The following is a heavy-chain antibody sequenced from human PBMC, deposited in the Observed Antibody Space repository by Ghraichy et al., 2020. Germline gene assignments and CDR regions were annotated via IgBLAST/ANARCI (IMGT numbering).Heavy chain of an antibody. CDR1: GFTFSDYY. D-gene: IGHD6-13*01. J-gene: IGHJ6*02. Sequence: GESLNISCAASGFTFSDYYMSWIRQAPGKGLEWVSYISSSSGSIIYYADSVKGRFTISRDNAKNSLYLQMNSLRAEDTAVYYCARALVPSDYYYGMDVWGQGTTVTVSS. CDR3: ARALVPSDYYYGMDV. CDR2: ISSSSGSII. V-gene: IGHV3-11*01.